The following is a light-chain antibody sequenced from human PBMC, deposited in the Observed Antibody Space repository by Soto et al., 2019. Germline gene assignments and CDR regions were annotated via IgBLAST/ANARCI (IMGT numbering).Light chain of an antibody. CDR2: KDN. V-gene: IGLV6-57*03. Sequence: NFMLTQSHSVSESPGKTVTISCTRSSGSIASNHVQWYQQRPGSAPTTVIYKDNQRPSGVPDRFSGSIDSSSNSASLTISGLKTEDEADYYCQSYDSNNVLFGGRTKLTV. CDR1: SGSIASNH. J-gene: IGLJ2*01. CDR3: QSYDSNNVL.